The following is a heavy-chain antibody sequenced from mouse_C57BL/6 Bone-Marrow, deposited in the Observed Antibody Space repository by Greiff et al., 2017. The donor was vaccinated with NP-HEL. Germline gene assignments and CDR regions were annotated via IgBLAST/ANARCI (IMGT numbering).Heavy chain of an antibody. CDR3: ARDASYGSSSRYYAMDY. V-gene: IGHV7-1*01. D-gene: IGHD1-1*01. CDR1: GFTFSDFY. Sequence: EVMLVESGGGLVQSGRSLRLSCATSGFTFSDFYMEWVRQAPGKGLEWIAASRNKANDYTTEYSASVKGRFIVSRDTSQSILYLQMNALRAEDTAIYYCARDASYGSSSRYYAMDYWGQGTSVTVSS. CDR2: SRNKANDYTT. J-gene: IGHJ4*01.